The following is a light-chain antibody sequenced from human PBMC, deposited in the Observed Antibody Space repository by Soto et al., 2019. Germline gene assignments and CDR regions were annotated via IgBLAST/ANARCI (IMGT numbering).Light chain of an antibody. V-gene: IGLV2-18*02. J-gene: IGLJ2*01. CDR3: CSYRSTNTVV. CDR2: EVS. Sequence: QSALTQPPSVSGSPGQSVTISCTGTSSDIGSYNRVSWYQQTPGTAPKLMIYEVSDRPSGVPGRFSGSKSGNTASLTISGLQAEDEADYYCCSYRSTNTVVFGGGTKVTVL. CDR1: SSDIGSYNR.